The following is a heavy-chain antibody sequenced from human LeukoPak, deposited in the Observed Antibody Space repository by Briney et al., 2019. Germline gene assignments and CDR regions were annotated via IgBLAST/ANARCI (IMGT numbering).Heavy chain of an antibody. CDR3: ARERITMVRGVTDNWFDP. D-gene: IGHD3-10*01. J-gene: IGHJ5*02. Sequence: SQTLSLTCAVSGGSISSCGYSWSWIRQPPGKGLEWIGYIYHSGSTYYNPSLKSRVTISVDRSKNQFSLKLSSVTAADTAVYYCARERITMVRGVTDNWFDPWGQGTLVTVSS. CDR1: GGSISSCGYS. V-gene: IGHV4-30-2*01. CDR2: IYHSGST.